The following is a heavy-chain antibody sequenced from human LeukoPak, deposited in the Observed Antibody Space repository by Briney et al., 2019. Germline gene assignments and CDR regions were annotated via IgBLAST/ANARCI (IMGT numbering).Heavy chain of an antibody. CDR3: ARFSVRGVIGNWFDP. J-gene: IGHJ5*02. CDR1: GGTFSSYA. V-gene: IGHV1-69*13. D-gene: IGHD3-10*01. Sequence: WASVKVSCKASGGTFSSYAISWVRQAPGQGLEWMGGIIPIFGTANYAQKFRGRVTITADESTSTAYMELSSLRSEDTAVYYCARFSVRGVIGNWFDPWGQGTLVTVSS. CDR2: IIPIFGTA.